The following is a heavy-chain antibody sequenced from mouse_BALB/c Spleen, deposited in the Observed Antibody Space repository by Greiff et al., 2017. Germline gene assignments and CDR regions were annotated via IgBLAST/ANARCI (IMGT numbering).Heavy chain of an antibody. CDR2: ISYSGST. J-gene: IGHJ4*01. CDR3: ARRPIYYDYDGYYYAMDY. V-gene: IGHV3-2*02. D-gene: IGHD2-4*01. Sequence: EVKLLESGPGLVKPSQSLSLTCTVTGYSITSDYAWNWIRQFPGNKLEWMGYISYSGSTSYNPSLKSRISITRDTSKNQFFLQLNSVTTEDTATYYCARRPIYYDYDGYYYAMDYWGQGTSVTVSS. CDR1: GYSITSDYA.